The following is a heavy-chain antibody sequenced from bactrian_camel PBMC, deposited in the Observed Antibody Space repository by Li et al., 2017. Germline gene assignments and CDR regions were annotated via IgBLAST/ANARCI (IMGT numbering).Heavy chain of an antibody. CDR2: IDDGGNT. Sequence: LVESGGGSVQAGGSLRLSCLASGYTFTGYSLAWFRQAPGKEREGVAAIDDGGNTDYADSVKGRFTISYDKFKNTLYLQMNSLKFEDTALYVCATGRRRGWSLDPDEYSYWGQGTQVTVS. CDR3: ATGRRRGWSLDPDEYSY. CDR1: GYTFTGYS. D-gene: IGHD5*01. V-gene: IGHV3S1*01. J-gene: IGHJ4*01.